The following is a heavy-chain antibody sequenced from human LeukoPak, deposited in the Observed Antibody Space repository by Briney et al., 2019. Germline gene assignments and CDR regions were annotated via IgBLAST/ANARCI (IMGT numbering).Heavy chain of an antibody. CDR3: ARAPHCCDSACYSGGYYFDY. J-gene: IGHJ4*02. CDR1: GYPITSGYY. V-gene: IGHV4-38-2*02. CDR2: IWHSGSA. D-gene: IGHD2-21*02. Sequence: PSETLSLTSIVSGYPITSGYYWGWIRQPPGKGPEWIGSIWHSGSAFYNSSLKSRVTISVDTSNNQFSLRVNSVTAADTAVYYCARAPHCCDSACYSGGYYFDYWGQGTLVTVSS.